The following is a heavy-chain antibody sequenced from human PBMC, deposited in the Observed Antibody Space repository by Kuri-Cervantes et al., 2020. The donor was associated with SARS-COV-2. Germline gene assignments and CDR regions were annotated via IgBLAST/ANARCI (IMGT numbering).Heavy chain of an antibody. V-gene: IGHV3-33*05. Sequence: GGSLRLSCAASGFTLSGYGIHWVRQAPGKGLEWVAATSADRTKEYYLDSVKGRFAISRDNSKNTVYLQINSLRAEDTAVYYCARDSGTTGYYWYFDLWGRGTLVTVSS. J-gene: IGHJ2*01. D-gene: IGHD3-9*01. CDR1: GFTLSGYG. CDR3: ARDSGTTGYYWYFDL. CDR2: TSADRTKE.